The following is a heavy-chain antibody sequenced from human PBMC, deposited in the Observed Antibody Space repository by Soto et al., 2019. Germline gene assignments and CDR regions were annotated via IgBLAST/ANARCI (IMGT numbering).Heavy chain of an antibody. V-gene: IGHV3-20*04. D-gene: IGHD3-22*01. CDR2: INWNGGST. Sequence: GGSLRLSCAASGFTFSDYDMSWVRQAPGKGLEWVSGINWNGGSTGYADSVKGRFTISRDNAKNSLYLQMNSLRAEDTALYYCARAGREYYYDSSGYYYEGPHFDYWGQGTLVTVSS. J-gene: IGHJ4*02. CDR3: ARAGREYYYDSSGYYYEGPHFDY. CDR1: GFTFSDYD.